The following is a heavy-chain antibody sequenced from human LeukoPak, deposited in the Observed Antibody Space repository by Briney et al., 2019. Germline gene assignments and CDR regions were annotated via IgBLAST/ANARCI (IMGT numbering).Heavy chain of an antibody. CDR1: GGTFSSYA. J-gene: IGHJ4*02. D-gene: IGHD1-26*01. CDR3: ARDLKRTVGATTTSDY. Sequence: ASVKVSCKASGGTFSSYAISWVRQAPGQGLEWMGWISAHNGDTNYAQKFQGRVSMTTDTSTSTGYMELRSLTSDDTAVYYCARDLKRTVGATTTSDYWGQGTLVTVSS. CDR2: ISAHNGDT. V-gene: IGHV1-18*01.